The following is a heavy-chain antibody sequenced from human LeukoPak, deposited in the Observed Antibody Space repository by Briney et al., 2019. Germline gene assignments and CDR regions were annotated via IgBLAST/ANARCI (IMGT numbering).Heavy chain of an antibody. CDR1: GGSVSSGSYY. J-gene: IGHJ6*04. CDR3: AKLGYCSSTSCPDYYCYYGMDV. Sequence: SETLSLTCTVSGGSVSSGSYYWSWIRQPPGKGLEWIGYIYYSGSTNYNPSLKSRVTISVDTSKNQFSLKLSSVTAADTAVYYCAKLGYCSSTSCPDYYCYYGMDVWGKGTTVTVSS. V-gene: IGHV4-61*01. D-gene: IGHD2-2*01. CDR2: IYYSGST.